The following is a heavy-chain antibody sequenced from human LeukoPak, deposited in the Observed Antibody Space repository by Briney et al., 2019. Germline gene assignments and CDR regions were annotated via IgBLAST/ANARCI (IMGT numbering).Heavy chain of an antibody. J-gene: IGHJ6*03. D-gene: IGHD3-22*01. Sequence: GESLKIFCKGSGYSFTSYWIGWVRQMPGKGLEWMGIIYPGDSDTRYSPSFQGQVTISADKSISTAYLQWSSLKASDTAMYYCARGGYYDSSGYYGLVGYYYYYMDVWGKGTTVTVSS. V-gene: IGHV5-51*01. CDR1: GYSFTSYW. CDR3: ARGGYYDSSGYYGLVGYYYYYMDV. CDR2: IYPGDSDT.